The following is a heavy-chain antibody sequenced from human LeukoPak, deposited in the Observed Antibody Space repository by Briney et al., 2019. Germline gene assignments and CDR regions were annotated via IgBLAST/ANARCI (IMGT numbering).Heavy chain of an antibody. CDR1: GFMFSNHW. Sequence: PGGSLRLSCAASGFMFSNHWMTWGRQAPGKGLEGVANINERGSETYYADYVTGRFTISRDNTKKSLFLQLNSLSVEDTAMYYCAKDYSFSNFTWGQGTLVTVSS. J-gene: IGHJ5*02. D-gene: IGHD2-15*01. V-gene: IGHV3-7*01. CDR2: INERGSET. CDR3: AKDYSFSNFT.